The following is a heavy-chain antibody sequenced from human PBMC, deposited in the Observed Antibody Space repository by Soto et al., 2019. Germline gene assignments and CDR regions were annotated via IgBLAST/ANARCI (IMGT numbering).Heavy chain of an antibody. V-gene: IGHV3-23*01. CDR1: GFTFGSLA. CDR3: ARGSKDFYPASRIFDX. CDR2: ITDTGGDT. Sequence: GGSLILCCVASGFTFGSLAMSWVRQAPGEGLEWVSTITDTGGDTKYADSVRVRFTISRDNSKNTLYLQMSSLRAEDSAVYYCARGSKDFYPASRIFDXWGRGTLVTVSX. J-gene: IGHJ4*02.